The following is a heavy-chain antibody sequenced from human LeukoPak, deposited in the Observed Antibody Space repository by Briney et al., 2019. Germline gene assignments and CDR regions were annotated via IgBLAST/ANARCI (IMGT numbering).Heavy chain of an antibody. CDR3: ARDYDFWSGYYNPRFDY. CDR2: IWYDGSNK. Sequence: PGRSLRLSCAASGFTFSSYGMHWVRQAPGKGLEWVAVIWYDGSNKYYADSVKGRFTISRDNSKNTLYLQMNSLRAEDTAAYYCARDYDFWSGYYNPRFDYWGQGTLVTVSS. D-gene: IGHD3-3*01. V-gene: IGHV3-33*01. CDR1: GFTFSSYG. J-gene: IGHJ4*02.